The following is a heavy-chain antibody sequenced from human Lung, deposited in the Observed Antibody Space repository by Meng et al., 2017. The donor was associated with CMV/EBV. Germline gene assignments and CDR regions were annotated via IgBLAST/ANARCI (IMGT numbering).Heavy chain of an antibody. Sequence: GGSLRLSCAASGFTFSSYGMHWVRQAPGKGLEGVAFIRYDASNKYYAASVKGRFTISRDNSKSTLYLQMNSVRAEDTAVYYCAKGWRGGDYGMDVWGQGTXVTVYS. CDR1: GFTFSSYG. CDR3: AKGWRGGDYGMDV. CDR2: IRYDASNK. V-gene: IGHV3-30*02. D-gene: IGHD3-10*01. J-gene: IGHJ6*02.